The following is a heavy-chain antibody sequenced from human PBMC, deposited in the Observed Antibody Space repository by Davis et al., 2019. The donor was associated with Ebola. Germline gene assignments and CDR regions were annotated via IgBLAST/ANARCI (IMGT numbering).Heavy chain of an antibody. V-gene: IGHV3-23*01. J-gene: IGHJ6*02. Sequence: GESLKISCAASGFTFSTYGMSWVRQAPGKGLEWVSGISTGGSSTYLADSVKGRFTISRDDSKNTLSLQMNSLRAEDTAVYYCAKWLIQLWARYGMDVWGQGTTVTVSS. CDR2: ISTGGSST. CDR3: AKWLIQLWARYGMDV. CDR1: GFTFSTYG. D-gene: IGHD5-18*01.